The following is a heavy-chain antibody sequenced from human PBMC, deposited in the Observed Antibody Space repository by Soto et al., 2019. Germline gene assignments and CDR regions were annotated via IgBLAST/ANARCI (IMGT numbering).Heavy chain of an antibody. V-gene: IGHV4-39*01. D-gene: IGHD4-4*01. J-gene: IGHJ4*02. CDR3: ARLFGRTVTILEAQGKYFDY. CDR2: IYYSGST. CDR1: GGSISSSSYY. Sequence: SETLSLTCTVSGGSISSSSYYWGWIRQPPGKGLEWIGSIYYSGSTYYNPSLKSRVTISVDTSKNQFSLRLSSVTAADTAVYYCARLFGRTVTILEAQGKYFDYWGQGTLVTVSS.